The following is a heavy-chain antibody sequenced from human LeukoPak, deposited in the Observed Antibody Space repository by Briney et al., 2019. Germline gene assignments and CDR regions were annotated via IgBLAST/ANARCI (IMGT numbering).Heavy chain of an antibody. CDR3: ARGLNDSWTGENY. Sequence: SETLSLTCAVYDGSFSGYYWSWIRQPPGKGLEWIGEINHSGSTNYNPSLKSRVTVSLDTSKSQFSLKVRYVTAADTAGYYCARGLNDSWTGENYWGQGTLVTVSS. J-gene: IGHJ4*02. V-gene: IGHV4-34*01. CDR1: DGSFSGYY. CDR2: INHSGST. D-gene: IGHD3-3*01.